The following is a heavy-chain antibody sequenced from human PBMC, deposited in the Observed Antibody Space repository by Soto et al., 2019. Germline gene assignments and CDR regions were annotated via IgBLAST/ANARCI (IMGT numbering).Heavy chain of an antibody. J-gene: IGHJ6*03. CDR2: MNPNSGNT. V-gene: IGHV1-8*01. Sequence: ASVKVSCKASGYTFTSYDINWVRQATGQGLEWMGWMNPNSGNTGYAQKFQGRVTMTRNTSISTAYMELSSLRSEDTAVYYCARGGKRGIQLWLSPTYYYYYMDVWGKGTTVTVSS. CDR1: GYTFTSYD. CDR3: ARGGKRGIQLWLSPTYYYYYMDV. D-gene: IGHD5-18*01.